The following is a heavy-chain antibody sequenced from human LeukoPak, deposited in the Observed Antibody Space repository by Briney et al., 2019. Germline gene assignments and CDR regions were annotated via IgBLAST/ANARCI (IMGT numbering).Heavy chain of an antibody. CDR1: GDSISSDIW. V-gene: IGHV4-4*02. CDR3: AGYNIPYTFEF. Sequence: SGTLSLTCAVSGDSISSDIWWNWVRQPPGKGLEWIGDILHSGDTNYNASLRSRLTISLDKSRNQFSLQLSSVTAADTAVYYCAGYNIPYTFEFWGPGTVVTVSS. J-gene: IGHJ4*02. CDR2: ILHSGDT. D-gene: IGHD1-14*01.